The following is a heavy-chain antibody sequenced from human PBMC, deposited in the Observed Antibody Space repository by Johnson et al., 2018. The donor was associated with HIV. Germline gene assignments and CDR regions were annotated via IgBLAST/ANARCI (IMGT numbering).Heavy chain of an antibody. CDR3: ARDYYYFDSRAYYDAFDI. V-gene: IGHV3-11*04. D-gene: IGHD3-22*01. CDR1: GFSFSDYY. CDR2: ISSSGDTI. J-gene: IGHJ3*02. Sequence: VQVVECGGGLVKPGGSLRLSCAASGFSFSDYYMSWIRQAPGKGLEWVSYISSSGDTISYADSVQGRFTISRDNAKNSLSLQINSLRAEDTAMYYCARDYYYFDSRAYYDAFDIWGQGTMVTVSS.